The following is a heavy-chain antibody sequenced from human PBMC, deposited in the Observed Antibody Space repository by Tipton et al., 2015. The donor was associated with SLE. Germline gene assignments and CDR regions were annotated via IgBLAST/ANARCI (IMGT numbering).Heavy chain of an antibody. J-gene: IGHJ4*02. CDR2: ISAYNGNT. CDR3: ATKKRLTGDFDY. CDR1: GYTFTSYG. D-gene: IGHD7-27*01. Sequence: QVQLVQAGAEGKKPGASVKVSCKASGYTFTSYGISWVRQAPGQGLEGMGWISAYNGNTNYAQKLQGRVTMTTDTSTSTAYMELRSLRSDDTAVYYCATKKRLTGDFDYWGQGTLVTVSS. V-gene: IGHV1-18*01.